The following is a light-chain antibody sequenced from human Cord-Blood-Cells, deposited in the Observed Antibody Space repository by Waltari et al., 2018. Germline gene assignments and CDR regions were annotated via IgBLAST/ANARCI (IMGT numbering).Light chain of an antibody. Sequence: EIVLTQSPGTLSLSPGERATLSCRASQSVSSSYLAWYQQKPGQAPRLLIYGASSMATGIPDRFSGSGSGTDFTLTISRLEPEEFAVYYCQQDGSAAITFGQGTRLEIK. CDR2: GAS. V-gene: IGKV3-20*01. CDR3: QQDGSAAIT. J-gene: IGKJ5*01. CDR1: QSVSSSY.